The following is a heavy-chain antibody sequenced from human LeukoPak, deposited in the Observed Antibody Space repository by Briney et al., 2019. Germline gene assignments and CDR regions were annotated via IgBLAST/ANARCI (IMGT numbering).Heavy chain of an antibody. CDR2: IYYSGST. J-gene: IGHJ4*02. CDR3: ARANLDYFDY. CDR1: GGSISSYY. Sequence: SETLSLTCTLSGGSISSYYWSWIRQPPGKGLEWIGYIYYSGSTNYNPSLKSRVTISVDTSKNQFSLKLSSVTAADTAVYYCARANLDYFDYWGQGTLVTVSS. V-gene: IGHV4-59*01.